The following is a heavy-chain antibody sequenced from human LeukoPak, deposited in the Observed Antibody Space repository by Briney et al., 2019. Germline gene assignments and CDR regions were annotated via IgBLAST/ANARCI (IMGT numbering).Heavy chain of an antibody. CDR3: AKDHDYGGSFDY. CDR1: GFTFSSYA. Sequence: TGGSLRLFCAASGFTFSSYAMSWVRQAPGKGLEWVSAISGSGGSTYYADSVKGRFTISRDNSKNTLYLQMNSLRAEDTAVYYCAKDHDYGGSFDYWGQGTLVTVSS. D-gene: IGHD4-23*01. V-gene: IGHV3-23*01. J-gene: IGHJ4*02. CDR2: ISGSGGST.